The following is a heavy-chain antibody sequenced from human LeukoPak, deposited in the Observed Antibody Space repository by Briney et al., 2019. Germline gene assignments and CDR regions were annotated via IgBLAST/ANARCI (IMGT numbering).Heavy chain of an antibody. CDR2: ISAYNGNT. CDR1: GYTFTSYS. J-gene: IGHJ4*02. CDR3: ARVVTGSYYIDY. Sequence: ASVKVSRKASGYTFTSYSFSWVRQAPGQGLEWLGWISAYNGNTNYAQKIQGRVTMTTDTSTSTTYMELRSLKSDDTAVYYCARVVTGSYYIDYWGQGTLVTVSS. D-gene: IGHD1-26*01. V-gene: IGHV1-18*01.